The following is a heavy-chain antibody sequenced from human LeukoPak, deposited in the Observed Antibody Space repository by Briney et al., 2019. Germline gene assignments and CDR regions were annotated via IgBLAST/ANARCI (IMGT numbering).Heavy chain of an antibody. CDR2: IYDSGST. J-gene: IGHJ4*02. V-gene: IGHV4-30-4*01. CDR1: GASIRSGDYY. D-gene: IGHD6-13*01. Sequence: SETLSLTCTVSGASIRSGDYYWSWIRQPPGKGLEWIGYIYDSGSTYYNPSLKSRVTISVDKSKNQFSLKLSSVTAADTAVYYCASLSSSWPPFDYWGQGTLVTVSS. CDR3: ASLSSSWPPFDY.